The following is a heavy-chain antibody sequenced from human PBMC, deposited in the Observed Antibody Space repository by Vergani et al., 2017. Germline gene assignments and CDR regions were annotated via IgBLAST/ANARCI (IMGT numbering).Heavy chain of an antibody. CDR3: ARDGTASSTSFITH. D-gene: IGHD2-2*01. Sequence: QVQLVESGGGVVQPGGSLRLSCAASGFTFSSYGMHWVRQAPGKGLEWVAFIRYDGSNKYYADSVKGRFTISRDNSKNTLYLQMNSLRAEDTAVYYCARDGTASSTSFITHWGQGTLVTVSS. J-gene: IGHJ4*02. CDR1: GFTFSSYG. CDR2: IRYDGSNK. V-gene: IGHV3-30*02.